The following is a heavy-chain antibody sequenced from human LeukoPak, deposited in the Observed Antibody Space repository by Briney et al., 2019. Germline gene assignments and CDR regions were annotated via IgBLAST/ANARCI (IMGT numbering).Heavy chain of an antibody. CDR3: AKDGNYDFWSGYSDY. Sequence: GGSLRLSCAASGFTFSNAWMSWVRQAPGKGLEWVSAISGSGGSTYYADSVKGRFTISRDNSKNTLYLQMNSLRAEDTAVYYCAKDGNYDFWSGYSDYWGQGTLVTVSS. CDR1: GFTFSNAW. CDR2: ISGSGGST. J-gene: IGHJ4*02. D-gene: IGHD3-3*01. V-gene: IGHV3-23*01.